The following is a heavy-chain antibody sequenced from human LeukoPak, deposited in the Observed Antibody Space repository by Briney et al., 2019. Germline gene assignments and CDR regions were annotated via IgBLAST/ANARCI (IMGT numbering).Heavy chain of an antibody. D-gene: IGHD2-2*01. CDR2: ITGSGGNT. Sequence: PGGSLRLSCAASGFAFSSYAMTWVRQAPGKGLEWVSSITGSGGNTYFADSVKGRFTISRDNSKNTVFLQMNSVRAEDTALYFCAKESRSTRPYYFGYWGQGTQVTVSS. V-gene: IGHV3-23*01. CDR3: AKESRSTRPYYFGY. CDR1: GFAFSSYA. J-gene: IGHJ4*02.